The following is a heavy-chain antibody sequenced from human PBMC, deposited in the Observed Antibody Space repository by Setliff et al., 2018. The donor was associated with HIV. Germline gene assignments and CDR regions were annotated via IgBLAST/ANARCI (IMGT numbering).Heavy chain of an antibody. Sequence: GASVKVSCKASGYTFTSYAMHWVRQAPGQRLEWMGWINAGNGNTKYSQKFQGRVTISRDTSASTAYMELNSLTSEDTAMYFCAWGTQRPIDSWGQGTLVTAPQ. CDR1: GYTFTSYA. D-gene: IGHD3-16*01. V-gene: IGHV1-3*01. J-gene: IGHJ4*02. CDR3: AWGTQRPIDS. CDR2: INAGNGNT.